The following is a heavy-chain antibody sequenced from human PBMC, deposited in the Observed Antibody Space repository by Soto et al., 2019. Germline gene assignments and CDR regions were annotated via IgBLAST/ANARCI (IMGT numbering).Heavy chain of an antibody. J-gene: IGHJ4*02. D-gene: IGHD2-15*01. CDR2: TYHVGIP. Sequence: SETLSLTCTVSGGSISSSNWWTWVRQAPGKGLEWIGETYHVGIPSYNPSLKGRVTISVDRSKNQFSLKLSSVTAADTAVYYCARGQVVAAQHWGQGTLVTVSS. CDR3: ARGQVVAAQH. V-gene: IGHV4-4*02. CDR1: GGSISSSNW.